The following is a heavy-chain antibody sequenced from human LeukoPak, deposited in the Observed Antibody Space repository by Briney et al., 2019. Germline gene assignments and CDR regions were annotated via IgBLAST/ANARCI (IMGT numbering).Heavy chain of an antibody. V-gene: IGHV3-43*01. J-gene: IGHJ4*02. CDR2: ISWDGGST. CDR1: GFTFDDYT. CDR3: AKEGRRDGYIHY. D-gene: IGHD5-24*01. Sequence: GGSLRLSCAASGFTFDDYTMHWVRQAPGKGLEWVSLISWDGGSTYYADSVKGRFTISRDNSKNSLYLQMNSLRTEDTALYYCAKEGRRDGYIHYWGQGTLVTVST.